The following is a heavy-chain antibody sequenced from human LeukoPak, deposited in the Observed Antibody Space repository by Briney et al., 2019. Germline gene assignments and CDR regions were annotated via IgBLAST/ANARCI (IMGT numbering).Heavy chain of an antibody. CDR1: GFTFSSYA. D-gene: IGHD5-18*01. V-gene: IGHV3-23*01. CDR3: AKEWGGYSYGYPYYFDY. J-gene: IGHJ4*02. CDR2: ISGSGGSI. Sequence: GGSLRLSCAASGFTFSSYAMSWVRQAPGEGLEWVSAISGSGGSIYYADSVKGRFTISRDNSKNTLYLQMNSLRAEDTAVYYCAKEWGGYSYGYPYYFDYWGQGTLVTVSS.